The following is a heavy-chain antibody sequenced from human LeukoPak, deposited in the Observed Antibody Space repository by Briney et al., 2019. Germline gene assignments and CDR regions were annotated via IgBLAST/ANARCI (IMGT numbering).Heavy chain of an antibody. V-gene: IGHV4-39*07. D-gene: IGHD5-18*01. CDR2: IYYSGRTNYSGRT. Sequence: SETLSLTCTVSGGSISSSSYYWGWIRQPPGKGLEWIGSIYYSGRTNYSGRTNYNPSLKSRVTISVDTSKNQFSLKLSSVTAADTAVYYCAAMDTAMVSKFDYWGQGTLVTVSS. J-gene: IGHJ4*02. CDR1: GGSISSSSYY. CDR3: AAMDTAMVSKFDY.